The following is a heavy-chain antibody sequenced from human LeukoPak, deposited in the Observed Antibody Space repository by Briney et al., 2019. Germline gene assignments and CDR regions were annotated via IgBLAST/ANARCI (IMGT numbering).Heavy chain of an antibody. CDR1: GFTFSSYD. CDR3: AKEQRDWNYGVFDY. CDR2: ISGSGGST. V-gene: IGHV3-23*01. J-gene: IGHJ4*02. D-gene: IGHD1-7*01. Sequence: GGSLRLSSAASGFTFSSYDMRWLRQAPGQGLKWVSAISGSGGSTNYADSVKGRFTLSRDNSKNMLYLQMNSLRAEDTAQYFCAKEQRDWNYGVFDYWGQGTQVTVSS.